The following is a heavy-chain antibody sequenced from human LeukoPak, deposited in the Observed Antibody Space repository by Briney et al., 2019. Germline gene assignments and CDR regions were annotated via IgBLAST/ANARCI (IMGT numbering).Heavy chain of an antibody. CDR1: GYTFTAYY. V-gene: IGHV1-2*02. D-gene: IGHD1-20*01. CDR3: ARSPREGNNWNVNH. Sequence: ASVKVSCKASGYTFTAYYMHWVRQAPGQGLEWMGWINPNSGGTNYAQKFQGRVTMTRDTSISTAYMELSRLRSDDTAVYYCARSPREGNNWNVNHWGQGTLVTVSS. J-gene: IGHJ4*02. CDR2: INPNSGGT.